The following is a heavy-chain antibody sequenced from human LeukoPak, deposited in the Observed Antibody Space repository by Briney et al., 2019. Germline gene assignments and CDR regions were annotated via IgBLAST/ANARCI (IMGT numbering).Heavy chain of an antibody. CDR2: FDPEDGET. D-gene: IGHD1-26*01. J-gene: IGHJ4*02. CDR1: GYTLTELS. V-gene: IGHV1-24*01. Sequence: ASVKVSCKVSGYTLTELSMHWVRQAPGKGLEWMGGFDPEDGETIYAQKFQGRVTMTEDTSTDTAYMELSSLRSEDTAVYYCATGMGATSGSLFDYWGQGTLVTVSS. CDR3: ATGMGATSGSLFDY.